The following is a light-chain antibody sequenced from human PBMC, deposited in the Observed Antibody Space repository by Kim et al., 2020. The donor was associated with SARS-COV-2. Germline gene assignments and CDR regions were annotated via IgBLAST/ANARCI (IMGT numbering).Light chain of an antibody. V-gene: IGLV3-19*01. CDR2: GKN. CDR1: SLRSYY. CDR3: NSRGSSGNNRWV. Sequence: SSELTQDPAVSVALGQTVRITCQGDSLRSYYASWYQQKPGQAPVLVIYGKNNRPSGIPDRFSGSSSGNTASLTITGAQAEDEADYYCNSRGSSGNNRWVF. J-gene: IGLJ3*02.